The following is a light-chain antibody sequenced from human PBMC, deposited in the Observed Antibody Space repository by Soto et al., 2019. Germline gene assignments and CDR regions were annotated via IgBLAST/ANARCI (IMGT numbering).Light chain of an antibody. CDR1: SSDVGSYNL. CDR3: CSYAGSSTFVV. CDR2: EVS. Sequence: VLTQPASVSGSPGQSITISCTGTSSDVGSYNLVSWYQQHPGKAPKLMIYEVSKRPSGVSNRFSGSKSGNTASLTISGLQAEDEADYYCCSYAGSSTFVVFGTGTKVTVL. J-gene: IGLJ1*01. V-gene: IGLV2-23*02.